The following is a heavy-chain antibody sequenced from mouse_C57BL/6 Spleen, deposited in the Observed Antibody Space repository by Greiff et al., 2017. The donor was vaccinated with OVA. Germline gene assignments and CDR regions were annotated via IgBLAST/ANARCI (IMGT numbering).Heavy chain of an antibody. CDR1: GYTFTDYE. V-gene: IGHV1-15*01. J-gene: IGHJ4*01. CDR2: IDPETGGN. Sequence: VQLQQSGAELVRPGASVTLSCKASGYTFTDYEMHWVKQTPVHGLEWIGAIDPETGGNAYNQKFMGKAILTADKSSSTAYMELRSLTSEDSAVYYCTKIYYYGSSYSSYAMDYWGQGTSVTVSS. CDR3: TKIYYYGSSYSSYAMDY. D-gene: IGHD1-1*01.